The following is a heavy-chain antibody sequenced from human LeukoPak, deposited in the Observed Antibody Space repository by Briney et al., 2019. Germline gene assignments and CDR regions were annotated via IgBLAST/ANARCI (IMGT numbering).Heavy chain of an antibody. Sequence: SVPTLVKPTQTLTLTSTFSGFSVSTSEGGVGWIRQSPGKALEWLALIYWNDDKRSSPALKSRPTITKDTSRNQVVLTMNNMDPVDTGPYYCAHTVGGGNSGLFDYWGHGTLVTVSS. CDR3: AHTVGGGNSGLFDY. V-gene: IGHV2-5*01. CDR1: GFSVSTSEGG. J-gene: IGHJ4*01. CDR2: IYWNDDK. D-gene: IGHD3-16*01.